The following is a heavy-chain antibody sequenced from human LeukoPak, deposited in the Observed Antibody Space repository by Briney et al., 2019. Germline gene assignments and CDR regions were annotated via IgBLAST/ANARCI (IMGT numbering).Heavy chain of an antibody. CDR3: ARDGYYYYGKDV. V-gene: IGHV3-66*01. CDR1: GFTVSSNY. Sequence: GGSLRLSCAASGFTVSSNYMSWVRQAPGKGLEWVSVIYSGGSTYYADSVKGRFTISRDNSKNTLYLQMNSLRAEDTAVYYCARDGYYYYGKDVWGQGTTVTVSS. CDR2: IYSGGST. J-gene: IGHJ6*02.